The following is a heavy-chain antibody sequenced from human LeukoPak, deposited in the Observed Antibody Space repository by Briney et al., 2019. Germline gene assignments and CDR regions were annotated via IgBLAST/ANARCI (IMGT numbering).Heavy chain of an antibody. Sequence: GGSLRLSCAASGFTFSSYGMSWVRQAPGKGLEWVSAISGSGGSTYYADSVKGRFTISRDNSKNTLYLQMNSLRAEDTAVYYCAKKRGYSGSYSHAFDIWGQGTMVTVSS. J-gene: IGHJ3*02. D-gene: IGHD1-26*01. CDR3: AKKRGYSGSYSHAFDI. CDR2: ISGSGGST. CDR1: GFTFSSYG. V-gene: IGHV3-23*01.